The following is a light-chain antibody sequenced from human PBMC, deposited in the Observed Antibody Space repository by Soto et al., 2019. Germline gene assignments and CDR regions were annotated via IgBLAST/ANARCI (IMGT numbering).Light chain of an antibody. Sequence: EIVLTQSLGALSLYPGVRGTLSCRASQSVRSSYLDWYVQRTGQVPRLLIFVVPFRVSGIPDRFSGSGSGTDFTLTISRLEPEDFAVYYCQHYGSPLTFGGGTKVDIK. J-gene: IGKJ4*01. CDR3: QHYGSPLT. CDR2: VVP. CDR1: QSVRSSY. V-gene: IGKV3-20*01.